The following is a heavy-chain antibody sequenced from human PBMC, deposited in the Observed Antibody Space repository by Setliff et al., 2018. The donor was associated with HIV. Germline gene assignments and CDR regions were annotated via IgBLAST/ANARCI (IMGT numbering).Heavy chain of an antibody. D-gene: IGHD3-16*02. V-gene: IGHV5-10-1*01. CDR3: AKSSGSYPLGLDP. CDR2: IDPSESYT. J-gene: IGHJ5*02. CDR1: GYSFTSYW. Sequence: GESLKISCKGSGYSFTSYWISWVRQMPRKGLEWMGRIDPSESYTNYSTSFQGHVTISADNSISTAYLQWSCLKASDSGIYFCAKSSGSYPLGLDPWGPGTLVTVSS.